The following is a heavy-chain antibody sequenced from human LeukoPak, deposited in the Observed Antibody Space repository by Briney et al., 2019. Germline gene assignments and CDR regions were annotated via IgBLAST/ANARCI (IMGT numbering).Heavy chain of an antibody. CDR2: IHDSGST. Sequence: SETLSLTCAVSGGSISTRYYYWGWIRQPPGKGLEWIGTIHDSGSTYYSPSLKSQVTISVDTSNNQFSLKLSSVTAGDTAAYYCASLYFYGSGSFPNYWGQGILVTVST. CDR3: ASLYFYGSGSFPNY. D-gene: IGHD3-10*01. J-gene: IGHJ4*02. CDR1: GGSISTRYYY. V-gene: IGHV4-39*01.